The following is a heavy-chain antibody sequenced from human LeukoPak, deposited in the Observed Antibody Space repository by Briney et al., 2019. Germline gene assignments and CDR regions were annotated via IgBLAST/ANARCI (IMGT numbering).Heavy chain of an antibody. V-gene: IGHV3-21*01. Sequence: GGSLRLSCAASGFTFSSYSMNWVRQAPGKGLEWVSSISSSSSYIYYADSVKGRFTISRDNAKNSLYLQMNSLRAEDTAVYYCARERHEGTVLMVYAPNWFDPWGQGTLVIVSS. J-gene: IGHJ5*02. CDR3: ARERHEGTVLMVYAPNWFDP. CDR2: ISSSSSYI. CDR1: GFTFSSYS. D-gene: IGHD2-8*01.